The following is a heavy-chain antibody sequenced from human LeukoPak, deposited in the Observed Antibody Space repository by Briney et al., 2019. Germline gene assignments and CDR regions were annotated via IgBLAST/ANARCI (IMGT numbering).Heavy chain of an antibody. CDR3: AREERRRFYYDRSEYFDY. D-gene: IGHD3-22*01. J-gene: IGHJ4*02. Sequence: GGSLRLSCAASGLTFSSYAMSWVRQAPGKGLEWVSAISGSGGSTYYADSVKGRFTISRDNSKNTLYLQMNSLRAEDTAVYYCAREERRRFYYDRSEYFDYWGQGTLVTVSS. CDR2: ISGSGGST. V-gene: IGHV3-23*01. CDR1: GLTFSSYA.